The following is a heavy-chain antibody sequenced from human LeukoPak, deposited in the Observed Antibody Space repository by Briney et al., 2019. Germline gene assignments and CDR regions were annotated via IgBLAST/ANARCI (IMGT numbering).Heavy chain of an antibody. J-gene: IGHJ4*02. D-gene: IGHD3-22*01. CDR3: ARVGVHRALEHRYYYDSSGYFDY. V-gene: IGHV1-18*01. CDR2: ISAYNGNT. CDR1: GYTFTSYG. Sequence: GASVKVSCKASGYTFTSYGISWVRQAPGQGLEWMGWISAYNGNTNYAQKLQGRVTMTTDTSTSTAYMELRSLRSDDTAVYYCARVGVHRALEHRYYYDSSGYFDYWGQGTLVTVSS.